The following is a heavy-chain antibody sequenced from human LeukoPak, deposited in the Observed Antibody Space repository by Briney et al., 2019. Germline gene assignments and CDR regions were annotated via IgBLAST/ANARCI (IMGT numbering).Heavy chain of an antibody. V-gene: IGHV1-69*05. CDR2: IIPIFGTA. Sequence: SVKVSCKASGGTFSSYAISWVRQAPGQGLEWMGGIIPIFGTANYAQKFQGRVTITTDESTSTAYMELSSLRSEDTAVYYCARGRFLTGYYTVDYWGQGTIVTVSS. J-gene: IGHJ4*02. D-gene: IGHD3/OR15-3a*01. CDR3: ARGRFLTGYYTVDY. CDR1: GGTFSSYA.